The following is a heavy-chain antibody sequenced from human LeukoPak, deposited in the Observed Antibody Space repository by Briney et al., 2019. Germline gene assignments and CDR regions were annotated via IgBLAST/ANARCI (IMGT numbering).Heavy chain of an antibody. CDR1: GFTVSNY. J-gene: IGHJ4*02. CDR3: ARDGRDSSGYYFGDY. Sequence: GGSLRLSCAASGFTVSNYMSWVRQAPGKGLEWVSVIYSGGGAYYSNSVKGRFTISRDNSKNTLYLQMSSLRAEDTAVYYCARDGRDSSGYYFGDYWGQGTLVTVSS. V-gene: IGHV3-66*01. CDR2: IYSGGGA. D-gene: IGHD3-22*01.